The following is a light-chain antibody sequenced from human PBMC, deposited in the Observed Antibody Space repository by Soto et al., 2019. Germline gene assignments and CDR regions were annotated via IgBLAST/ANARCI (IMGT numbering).Light chain of an antibody. CDR1: QSISSW. J-gene: IGKJ1*01. V-gene: IGKV1-5*01. Sequence: DIQLTQSRSTLSASVGDRVTITCRASQSISSWLAWYQQKPGKAPKLLIYDASSLESGVPSRFSGSGSGTEITLTISSLQPDDFATYYCQQYNSYSPTFGQGTKVEIK. CDR3: QQYNSYSPT. CDR2: DAS.